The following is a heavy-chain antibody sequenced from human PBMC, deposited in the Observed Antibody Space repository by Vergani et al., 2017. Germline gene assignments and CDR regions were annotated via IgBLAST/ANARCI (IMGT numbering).Heavy chain of an antibody. D-gene: IGHD1-26*01. CDR1: GFTFSSYW. V-gene: IGHV3-7*03. J-gene: IGHJ3*02. CDR3: AKDGDSGSYSAAFDI. CDR2: IKQDGSEK. Sequence: EVQLVESGGGLVQPGGSLRLSCAASGFTFSSYWMSWVRQAPGKGLEWVANIKQDGSEKYYVDSVKGRFTISRDNSKNTLYLQMNSLRAEDTAVYYCAKDGDSGSYSAAFDIWGQGTMVTVSS.